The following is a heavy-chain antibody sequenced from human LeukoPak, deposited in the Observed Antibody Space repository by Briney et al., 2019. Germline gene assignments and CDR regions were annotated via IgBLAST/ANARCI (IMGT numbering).Heavy chain of an antibody. V-gene: IGHV3-21*01. Sequence: NPGRSLRLSCAASGFTFSSYGMHWVRQAPGKGLEWVSSISSSSSYIYYADSVKGRFTISRDNAKNSLYLQMNSLKAEDTAVYYCARDRDYGDLYFDYWGQGTLVTVSS. CDR2: ISSSSSYI. CDR3: ARDRDYGDLYFDY. CDR1: GFTFSSYG. D-gene: IGHD4-17*01. J-gene: IGHJ4*02.